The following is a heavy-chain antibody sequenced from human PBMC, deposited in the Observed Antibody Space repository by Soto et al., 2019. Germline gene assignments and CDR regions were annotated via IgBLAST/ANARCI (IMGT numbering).Heavy chain of an antibody. CDR2: IYYSGST. CDR3: ARALDGYREYYYYYGMDV. Sequence: PSETLSLTCTVSGGSISSSSYYWGWIRQPPGKGLEWIGSIYYSGSTYYNPSLKSRVTISVDTSKNQFSLKLSSVTAADTAVYYCARALDGYREYYYYYGMDVWGKGTTVTVPS. J-gene: IGHJ6*04. V-gene: IGHV4-39*01. D-gene: IGHD5-12*01. CDR1: GGSISSSSYY.